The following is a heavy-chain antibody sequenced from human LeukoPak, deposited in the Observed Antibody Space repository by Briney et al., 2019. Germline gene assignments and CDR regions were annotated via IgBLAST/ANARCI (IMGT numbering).Heavy chain of an antibody. Sequence: PSETLSLTCTVSGGSISSYYWSWIRQPPGKGLEWIGYIYYSGSTNYTPSLKSRVTISVDTSKNQFSLKLSSVTAADTAVYYCARAQHVDTAMVNYYYYYGMDVWGKGTTVTVSS. J-gene: IGHJ6*04. CDR3: ARAQHVDTAMVNYYYYYGMDV. V-gene: IGHV4-59*01. CDR2: IYYSGST. D-gene: IGHD5-18*01. CDR1: GGSISSYY.